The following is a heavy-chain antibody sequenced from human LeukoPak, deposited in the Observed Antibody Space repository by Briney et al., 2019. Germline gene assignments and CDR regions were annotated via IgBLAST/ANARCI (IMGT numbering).Heavy chain of an antibody. D-gene: IGHD2-21*02. J-gene: IGHJ6*03. Sequence: PSETLSLTCAVYGGSFRGFYWTWICQSPGKGLEWIGEINHSGSSSYNPSLKSRIMISVDMSKNQFSLKVRSVTAADTAVYYCARSHCGGDCYSSRWQILYGYYYYYMDVWGTGTTVTVSS. V-gene: IGHV4-34*01. CDR1: GGSFRGFY. CDR3: ARSHCGGDCYSSRWQILYGYYYYYMDV. CDR2: INHSGSS.